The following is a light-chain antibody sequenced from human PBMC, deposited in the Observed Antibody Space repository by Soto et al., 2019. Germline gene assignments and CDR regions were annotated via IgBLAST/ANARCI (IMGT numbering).Light chain of an antibody. Sequence: DIQMTQSPSTLSASVGDRITITCRASQSVSRRLAWFQQKPGQAPKLLIYDASSLESGVPSRFSGRGSGTEFSLTISSRQPDDCATYYCRTYYGYSLHTFGEGTKLEIK. CDR2: DAS. CDR1: QSVSRR. V-gene: IGKV1-5*01. J-gene: IGKJ2*01. CDR3: RTYYGYSLHT.